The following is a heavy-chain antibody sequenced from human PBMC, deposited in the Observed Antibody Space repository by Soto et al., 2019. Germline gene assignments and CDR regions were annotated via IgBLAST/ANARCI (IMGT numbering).Heavy chain of an antibody. D-gene: IGHD5-18*01. V-gene: IGHV3-15*01. CDR2: IKSKTDGGTT. J-gene: IGHJ4*02. Sequence: EVQLVESGGGLVTPGGSLRLSCAASGFTVSNAWMSWVRQAPGKGLEWVGRIKSKTDGGTTEYDAPVKGRFTISRDDSKNTLYLQMNSLKTEDTAVYYCTRYSYGASEYWGQGTLVTVSS. CDR3: TRYSYGASEY. CDR1: GFTVSNAW.